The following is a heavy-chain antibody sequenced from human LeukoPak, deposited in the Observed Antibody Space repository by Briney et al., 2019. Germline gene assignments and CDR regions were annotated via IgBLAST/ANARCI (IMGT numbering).Heavy chain of an antibody. D-gene: IGHD3-9*01. V-gene: IGHV4-39*07. J-gene: IGHJ5*02. CDR3: ARGGRRYFDWLLSDWFDP. CDR2: ICYSGST. CDR1: GGSISSSSYY. Sequence: PSETLSLTCTVSGGSISSSSYYWGWIRQPPGKGLEWIGSICYSGSTYYNPSLKSRVTISVDTSKNQFSLKLSSVTAADTAVYYCARGGRRYFDWLLSDWFDPWGQGTLVTVSS.